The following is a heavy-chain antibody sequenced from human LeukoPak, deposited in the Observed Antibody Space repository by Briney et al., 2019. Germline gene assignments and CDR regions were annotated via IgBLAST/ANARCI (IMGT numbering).Heavy chain of an antibody. Sequence: PSETLSLTCTVSGGSISSGGYYWSWIRQHPGKGLEWIGYIYYSGSTYYNPSLNSRVTISVDTSKNQSSLKLSSVTAADTAVYYCARVRYCGGDCYSMFDYWGQGTLVTVSS. CDR1: GGSISSGGYY. CDR3: ARVRYCGGDCYSMFDY. D-gene: IGHD2-21*02. CDR2: IYYSGST. J-gene: IGHJ4*02. V-gene: IGHV4-31*03.